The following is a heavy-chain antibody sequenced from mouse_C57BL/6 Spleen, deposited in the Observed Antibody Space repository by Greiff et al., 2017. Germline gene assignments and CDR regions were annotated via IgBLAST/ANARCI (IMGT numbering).Heavy chain of an antibody. CDR1: GFTFSDYG. D-gene: IGHD3-1*01. V-gene: IGHV5-17*01. Sequence: EVQLQESGGGLVKPGGSLKLSCAASGFTFSDYGMHWVRQAPEKGLEWVAYISSGSSTIYYADTVKGRFTISRDNAKNTLFLQMTSLRSEDTAMYYCARGLRGYFDYWGQGTTLTVSS. J-gene: IGHJ2*01. CDR2: ISSGSSTI. CDR3: ARGLRGYFDY.